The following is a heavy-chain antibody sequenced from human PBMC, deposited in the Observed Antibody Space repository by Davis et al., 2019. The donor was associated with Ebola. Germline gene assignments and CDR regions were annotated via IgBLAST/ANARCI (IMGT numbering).Heavy chain of an antibody. J-gene: IGHJ3*01. V-gene: IGHV4-59*01. CDR2: ITYTGYT. CDR3: ARDSVGALDV. Sequence: MPSGSLRLSCTVSGGPITGYSWNWIRQSPGKGLEWIGFITYTGYTTYNPSLKSRVSMSVDPSGNHFSLDLKSVTAADTAVYYCARDSVGALDVWGHGTMITVS. CDR1: GGPITGYS.